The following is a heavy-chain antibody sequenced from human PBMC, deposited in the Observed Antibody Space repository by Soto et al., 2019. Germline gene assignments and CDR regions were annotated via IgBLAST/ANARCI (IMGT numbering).Heavy chain of an antibody. D-gene: IGHD2-2*01. Sequence: QVQLVESGGDVVQPGTSLRLSCAASGFTFSTNVLHWVRQAPGKGLEWVAVMSPNGAEKYYTDSVKGRFTISRDNSKNTLYLEMNSLTSEDTAVYYCALDNIPAAPDYFDYWGQGTLVTVSS. J-gene: IGHJ4*02. V-gene: IGHV3-30-3*01. CDR2: MSPNGAEK. CDR1: GFTFSTNV. CDR3: ALDNIPAAPDYFDY.